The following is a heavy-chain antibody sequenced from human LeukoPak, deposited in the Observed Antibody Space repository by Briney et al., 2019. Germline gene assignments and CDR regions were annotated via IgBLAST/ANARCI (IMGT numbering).Heavy chain of an antibody. CDR1: GYTFTSYG. V-gene: IGHV1-18*01. Sequence: ASVKVSCKTSGYTFTSYGITWVRQAPGQGLEWMGWISAYNGNTNYAQKLQGRVTMTTDTSTSTAYMELRSLRSDDTAVYYCARDSGSYYPFDYWGQGTLVTVSS. CDR3: ARDSGSYYPFDY. CDR2: ISAYNGNT. J-gene: IGHJ4*02. D-gene: IGHD1-26*01.